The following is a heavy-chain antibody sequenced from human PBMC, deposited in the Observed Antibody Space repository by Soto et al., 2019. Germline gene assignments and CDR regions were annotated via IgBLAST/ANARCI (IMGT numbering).Heavy chain of an antibody. CDR2: ISGSGGST. J-gene: IGHJ4*02. CDR1: GFTFSNYA. CDR3: ARRSSGWYFDY. V-gene: IGHV3-23*01. Sequence: EVQLLESGGGLVQSGGSLRLSCAASGFTFSNYAMNWVRQPPGKGLEWVSVISGSGGSTYYADSVKGRFTISRDNSKNTLYLQMNSLRAEDTAVYYCARRSSGWYFDYWGQGTLVTVSS. D-gene: IGHD6-19*01.